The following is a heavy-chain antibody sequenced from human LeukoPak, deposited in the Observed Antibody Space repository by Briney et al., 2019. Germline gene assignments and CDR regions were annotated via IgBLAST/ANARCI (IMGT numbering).Heavy chain of an antibody. CDR2: IKSKTDGGTT. J-gene: IGHJ6*02. Sequence: GGSLRLSCAASGFTFSNAWMSWVRQAPGKGLEWVGRIKSKTDGGTTDYAAPVKGRFTISRDDSKNTLYLQMNSLKTEDTAVYYCTTSGTTGTPDVGVYGMDVWGQGTTVTVSS. D-gene: IGHD1-1*01. V-gene: IGHV3-15*01. CDR3: TTSGTTGTPDVGVYGMDV. CDR1: GFTFSNAW.